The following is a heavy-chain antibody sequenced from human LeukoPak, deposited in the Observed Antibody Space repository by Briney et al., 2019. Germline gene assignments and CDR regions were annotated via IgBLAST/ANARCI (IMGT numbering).Heavy chain of an antibody. D-gene: IGHD3-3*02. CDR2: IYYSGST. J-gene: IGHJ4*02. Sequence: PSETLSLTCTVSGGSISSYYWSWIRQPPGKGLEWIGYIYYSGSTNYNPSLKSRVTISVDTSKNQFSLKLSSVTAADTAVYYCASHFREFDYWGQGTLVTVSS. CDR3: ASHFREFDY. V-gene: IGHV4-59*01. CDR1: GGSISSYY.